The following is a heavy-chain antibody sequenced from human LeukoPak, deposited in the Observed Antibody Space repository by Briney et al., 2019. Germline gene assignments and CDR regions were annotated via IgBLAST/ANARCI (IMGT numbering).Heavy chain of an antibody. CDR1: GFTFNIYA. Sequence: GGSLRLSXAVSGFTFNIYAMSWVRQAPGKGLEWVSLISANGGSTYYADAVKGRFTISRDNSKNTMYLQMNSLRAEDTAIYYCAKDLYSSSNDYWGQGTLVTVYS. J-gene: IGHJ4*02. V-gene: IGHV3-23*01. CDR2: ISANGGST. D-gene: IGHD6-13*01. CDR3: AKDLYSSSNDY.